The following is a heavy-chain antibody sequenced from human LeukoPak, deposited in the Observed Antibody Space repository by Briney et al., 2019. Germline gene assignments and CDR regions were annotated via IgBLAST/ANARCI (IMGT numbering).Heavy chain of an antibody. CDR3: EREGYSSSWYIY. CDR2: INHSGST. D-gene: IGHD6-13*01. Sequence: PSETLSLTCAVYGGSFSGYYWSWIRQPPGKGLEWIGEINHSGSTNYNPSLKSRVTISVDTSKNQFSLKLSSVTAADTAVYYCEREGYSSSWYIYWGQGTLVTVSS. CDR1: GGSFSGYY. J-gene: IGHJ4*02. V-gene: IGHV4-34*01.